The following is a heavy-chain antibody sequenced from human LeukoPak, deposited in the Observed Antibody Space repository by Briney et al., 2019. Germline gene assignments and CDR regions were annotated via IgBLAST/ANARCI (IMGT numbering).Heavy chain of an antibody. D-gene: IGHD6-13*01. Sequence: GGSLRLSCAASGFTFDGYAMHWVRQAPGKGLEWVSGISWNSGSIGYADSVKGRFTISRDNSKNTLYLQMNSLRAEDTAVYYCAKAGATSGPSPRVTWGQGTLVTVSS. J-gene: IGHJ5*02. CDR2: ISWNSGSI. CDR1: GFTFDGYA. V-gene: IGHV3-9*01. CDR3: AKAGATSGPSPRVT.